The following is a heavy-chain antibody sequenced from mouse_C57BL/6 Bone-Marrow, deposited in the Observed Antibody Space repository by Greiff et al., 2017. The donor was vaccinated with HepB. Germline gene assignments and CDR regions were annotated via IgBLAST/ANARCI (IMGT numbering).Heavy chain of an antibody. CDR2: FHPYNDDT. J-gene: IGHJ1*03. V-gene: IGHV1-47*01. CDR3: ARGSYYGSSLWYFDV. Sequence: VKLQQSGAELVKPGASVKMSCKASGYTFTTYPIEWMKQNHGKSLEWIGNFHPYNDDTKYNEKFKGKATLTVEKSSSTVYLELSRLTSDDSAVYYCARGSYYGSSLWYFDVWGTGTTVTVSS. CDR1: GYTFTTYP. D-gene: IGHD1-1*01.